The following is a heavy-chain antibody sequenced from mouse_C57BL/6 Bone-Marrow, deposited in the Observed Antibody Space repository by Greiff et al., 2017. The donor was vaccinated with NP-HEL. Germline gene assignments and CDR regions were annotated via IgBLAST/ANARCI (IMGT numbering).Heavy chain of an antibody. V-gene: IGHV14-1*01. J-gene: IGHJ4*01. CDR3: TTWEYYYGSSYIYAMDY. D-gene: IGHD1-1*01. CDR1: GFNIKDYY. CDR2: IDPEDGDT. Sequence: VQLQQSGAELVRPGASVKLSCTASGFNIKDYYMHWVKQRPEQGLEWIGRIDPEDGDTEYAPKFQGKATMTADTSSNTAYLQLSSLTSEDTAVYYCTTWEYYYGSSYIYAMDYWGQGTSVTVSS.